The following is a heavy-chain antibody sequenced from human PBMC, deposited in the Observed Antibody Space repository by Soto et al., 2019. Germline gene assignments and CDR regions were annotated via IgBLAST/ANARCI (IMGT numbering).Heavy chain of an antibody. J-gene: IGHJ3*02. V-gene: IGHV2-5*01. D-gene: IGHD6-13*01. CDR3: AHRRGSSSTGGAFDI. CDR1: GFSLSTSGVG. CDR2: IFWNDDK. Sequence: SGPTLVNPTQTLTLTCTFSGFSLSTSGVGVGWIRQPPGKALECLAVIFWNDDKRYSPSLKTRLTITKDTSKNQVVLTLTNMDPVDTATYYCAHRRGSSSTGGAFDIWGQGTMVTVSS.